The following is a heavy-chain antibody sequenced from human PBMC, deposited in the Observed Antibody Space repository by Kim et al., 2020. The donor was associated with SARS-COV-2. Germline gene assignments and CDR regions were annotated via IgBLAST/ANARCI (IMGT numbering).Heavy chain of an antibody. CDR2: IYYSGST. D-gene: IGHD6-19*01. CDR3: ARYSGGRDWFDP. Sequence: SETLSLTCTVSGGSISSSSYYWGWIRQPPGKGLEWIGSIYYSGSTYYNPSLKSRVTISVDTSKNQFSLKLSSVTAADTAVYYCARYSGGRDWFDPWGQGT. CDR1: GGSISSSSYY. J-gene: IGHJ5*02. V-gene: IGHV4-39*01.